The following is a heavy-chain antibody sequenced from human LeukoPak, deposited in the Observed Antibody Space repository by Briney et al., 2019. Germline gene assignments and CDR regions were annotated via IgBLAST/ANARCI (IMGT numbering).Heavy chain of an antibody. D-gene: IGHD6-13*01. CDR1: GGSFSGYY. CDR2: INHSGST. J-gene: IGHJ4*02. V-gene: IGHV4-34*01. Sequence: SETLSLTCAVYGGSFSGYYWSWIRQPPGKGLEWIGEINHSGSTNYNPSLKRRVTISVDTSKNQFSLKLSSVTAADTAVYYCARGERTGYSSSWYGSVFDYWGQGTLVTVSS. CDR3: ARGERTGYSSSWYGSVFDY.